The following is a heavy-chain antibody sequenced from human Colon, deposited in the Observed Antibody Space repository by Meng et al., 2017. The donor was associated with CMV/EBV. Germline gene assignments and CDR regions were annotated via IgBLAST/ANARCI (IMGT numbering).Heavy chain of an antibody. J-gene: IGHJ4*02. CDR3: ARAQYTYGYWIFDY. Sequence: QVQRQESGPGRGKPSETLSLSCTVSGGSISSYYWSWIRQPAGKGLEWIGRIYPSGFPKYKPSLESRVTMSADTSKNQISLKLTSVTAADTAVYYCARAQYTYGYWIFDYWGQGTLVTVSS. V-gene: IGHV4-4*07. D-gene: IGHD5-18*01. CDR1: GGSISSYY. CDR2: IYPSGFP.